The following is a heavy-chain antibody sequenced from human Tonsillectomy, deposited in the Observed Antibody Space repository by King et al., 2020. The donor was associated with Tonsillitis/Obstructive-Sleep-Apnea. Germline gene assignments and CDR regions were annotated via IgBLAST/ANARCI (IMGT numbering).Heavy chain of an antibody. CDR1: GGSISSYY. CDR3: AREGLDAFDI. V-gene: IGHV4-59*01. J-gene: IGHJ3*02. CDR2: TDYSGSA. Sequence: VQLQESGPGLVKPSETLSLTCTVSGGSISSYYWSWIRQPPGKGVEWIGYTDYSGSANYNPSLKSRVTISVDTSKNQFSLKLRFVTAADTAVYYCAREGLDAFDIWGQGTMVTVSS.